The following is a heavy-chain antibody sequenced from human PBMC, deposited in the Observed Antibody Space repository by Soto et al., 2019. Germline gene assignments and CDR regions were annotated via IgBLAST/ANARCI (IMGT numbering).Heavy chain of an antibody. V-gene: IGHV4-59*01. CDR2: IYYSGST. Sequence: QVQLQESGPGLVKPSETLSLTCTVSGGSISSYYWSWIRQPPGKGLEWIGYIYYSGSTNYNPSLKCRVTISVDTSKNQFSLKLSSVTAADTAVYYCARYTAMAVFDYWGQGTLVTVSS. D-gene: IGHD5-18*01. CDR1: GGSISSYY. CDR3: ARYTAMAVFDY. J-gene: IGHJ4*02.